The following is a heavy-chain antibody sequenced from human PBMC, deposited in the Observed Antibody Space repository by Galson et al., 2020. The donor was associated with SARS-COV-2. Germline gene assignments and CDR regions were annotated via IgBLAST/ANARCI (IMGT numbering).Heavy chain of an antibody. D-gene: IGHD1-26*01. CDR3: ARLPQTRQLVGAADN. CDR2: SYYSGST. CDR1: GGSINSGDYY. Sequence: SETLSLTCTVSGGSINSGDYYWSWIRQLPGKGLEWIGYSYYSGSTYYNPSLKSRIAISIDTSKNQFSLRLSSVTAADTAVYYCARLPQTRQLVGAADNWGQGTLVTVSS. J-gene: IGHJ4*02. V-gene: IGHV4-31*03.